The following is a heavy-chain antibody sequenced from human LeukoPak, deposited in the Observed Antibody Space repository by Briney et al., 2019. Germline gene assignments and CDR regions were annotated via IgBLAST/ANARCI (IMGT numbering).Heavy chain of an antibody. V-gene: IGHV1-2*06. CDR1: GGTFSSYA. Sequence: ASVKVSCKASGGTFSSYAISWVRQAPGQGLEWMGRINPNSGGTNYAQKFQGRATMTRDTSISTAYMELSRLRSDDTAVYYCAKNGNLGSSSWYWFDPWGQGTLVTVSS. CDR3: AKNGNLGSSSWYWFDP. CDR2: INPNSGGT. J-gene: IGHJ5*02. D-gene: IGHD6-13*01.